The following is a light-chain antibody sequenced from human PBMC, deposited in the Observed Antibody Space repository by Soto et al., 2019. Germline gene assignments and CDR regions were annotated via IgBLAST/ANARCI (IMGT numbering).Light chain of an antibody. CDR1: SSGIGACNY. Sequence: QSALTQPASVSGSPGQSITISCTGTSSGIGACNYVSWYQQYPGKAPKLMIYGVTNRPSGVSNRFSGSKTGNTASLTISGLQAEDEADYYCFSHRSGDSHVFGTGTKVTVL. CDR2: GVT. CDR3: FSHRSGDSHV. J-gene: IGLJ1*01. V-gene: IGLV2-14*01.